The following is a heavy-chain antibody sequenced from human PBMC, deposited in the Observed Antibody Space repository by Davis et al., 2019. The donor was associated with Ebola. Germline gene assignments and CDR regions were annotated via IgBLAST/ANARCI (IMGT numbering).Heavy chain of an antibody. V-gene: IGHV4-30-4*08. D-gene: IGHD5-12*01. CDR3: AKNGESSGYDFWFDP. Sequence: SETLSLTCTVSGGSISNGDYYWSWIRQPPGKGLEWIGYIHHSGGSYYNPSLKSRLTLAVDTSKNQFSLNLSSVTAADTAVYYCAKNGESSGYDFWFDPWGQGTLVTVSS. CDR1: GGSISNGDYY. J-gene: IGHJ5*02. CDR2: IHHSGGS.